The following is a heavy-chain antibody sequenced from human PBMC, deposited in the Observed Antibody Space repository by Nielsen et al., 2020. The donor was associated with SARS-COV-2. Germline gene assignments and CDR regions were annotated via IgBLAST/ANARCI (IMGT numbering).Heavy chain of an antibody. CDR3: ARGDAGYSYGYADY. J-gene: IGHJ4*02. D-gene: IGHD5-18*01. CDR1: GGTFSSYA. V-gene: IGHV1-69*06. Sequence: SVKVSCKASGGTFSSYAISWVRQAPGQGLEWMGGIIPIFGTANYAQKFQGRVTITADKSTSTAYMELSSLRSEDTAVYYCARGDAGYSYGYADYWGQGTLATVSS. CDR2: IIPIFGTA.